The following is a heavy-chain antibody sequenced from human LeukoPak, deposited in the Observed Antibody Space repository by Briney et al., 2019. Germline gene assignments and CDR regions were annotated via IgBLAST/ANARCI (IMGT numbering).Heavy chain of an antibody. Sequence: SVKVSCKASGYTFTSYDINWVRQATGQGLEWMGWIIPILGIANYAQKFQGRVTITADKSTSTAYMELSSLRSEDTAVYYCANMAPQTTGLVDWGQGTLVTVSS. D-gene: IGHD4-17*01. CDR1: GYTFTSYD. V-gene: IGHV1-69*10. J-gene: IGHJ4*02. CDR3: ANMAPQTTGLVD. CDR2: IIPILGIA.